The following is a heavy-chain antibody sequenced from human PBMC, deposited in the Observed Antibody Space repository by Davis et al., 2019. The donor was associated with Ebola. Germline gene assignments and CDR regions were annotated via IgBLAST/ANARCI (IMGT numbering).Heavy chain of an antibody. CDR2: MNPYSGNT. V-gene: IGHV1-18*01. Sequence: AASVKVSCKASGYTFTTFGISWVRQAPGQGLEWMGGMNPYSGNTNYAQKLQGRVTVTTDISTSTAYMELRSLRSDDTAVYYCARPPCTSCSMDVWGQGTTVTVSS. D-gene: IGHD2-2*01. J-gene: IGHJ6*02. CDR3: ARPPCTSCSMDV. CDR1: GYTFTTFG.